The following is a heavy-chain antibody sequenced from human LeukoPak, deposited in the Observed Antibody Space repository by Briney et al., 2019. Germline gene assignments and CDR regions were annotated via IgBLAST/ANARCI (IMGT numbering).Heavy chain of an antibody. D-gene: IGHD5-12*01. Sequence: GASVKVSCKASGGTFSSYAISWARQAPGQGLEWMGRIIPILGIANYAQKFQGRVTITADKSTSTAYMELSSLRSEDTAVYYCARDREWLRFEASPDAFDIWGQGTMVTVSS. V-gene: IGHV1-69*04. J-gene: IGHJ3*02. CDR1: GGTFSSYA. CDR3: ARDREWLRFEASPDAFDI. CDR2: IIPILGIA.